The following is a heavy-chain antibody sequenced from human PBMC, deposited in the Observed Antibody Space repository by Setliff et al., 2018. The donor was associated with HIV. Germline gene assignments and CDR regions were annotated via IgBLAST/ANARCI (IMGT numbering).Heavy chain of an antibody. J-gene: IGHJ2*01. CDR1: GYSFSGYY. CDR3: ARADSIYWYFDL. V-gene: IGHV1-2*02. CDR2: INPNGGDT. Sequence: ASVKVSCKAFGYSFSGYYIQWVRQAPGQGLEWMGWINPNGGDTYYAQKFQGRVTMTRDTSISTAYMELSRLRSDDTAVYYCARADSIYWYFDLWGRGTLVTVSS.